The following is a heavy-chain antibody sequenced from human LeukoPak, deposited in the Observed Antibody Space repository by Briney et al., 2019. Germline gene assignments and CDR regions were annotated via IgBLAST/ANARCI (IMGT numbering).Heavy chain of an antibody. V-gene: IGHV3-9*01. J-gene: IGHJ4*02. D-gene: IGHD3-16*01. CDR3: IADTAGDLAF. CDR1: GFTFNNYA. Sequence: GGSLRLSCATSGFTFNNYALHWVRQAPGKGLEWVSGILSNSAALGYGDSVKGRFTISRDAATNSLYLQMNSLKIEDTALYYCIADTAGDLAFWGQGTLVIVSS. CDR2: ILSNSAAL.